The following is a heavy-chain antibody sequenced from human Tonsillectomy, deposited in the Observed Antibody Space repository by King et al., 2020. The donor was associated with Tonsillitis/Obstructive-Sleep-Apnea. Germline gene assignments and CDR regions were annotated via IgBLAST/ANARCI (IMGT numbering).Heavy chain of an antibody. CDR3: ARDASSGVESDY. CDR1: GGTFSRYA. V-gene: IGHV1-69*01. J-gene: IGHJ4*02. D-gene: IGHD2-8*01. CDR2: IIPIFVTA. Sequence: QLVQAGAEVKKPGSSVKVSCKAFGGTFSRYAIRWVRHAPGQRLEWRGGIIPIFVTANYAQKFQGRVTNTADESTSTAYRELRSLRSEDTAVYYCARDASSGVESDYWGQGTLVTVSS.